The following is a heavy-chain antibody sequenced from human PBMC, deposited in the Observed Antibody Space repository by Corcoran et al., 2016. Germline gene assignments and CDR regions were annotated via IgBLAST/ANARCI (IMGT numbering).Heavy chain of an antibody. CDR2: ISSSSNII. V-gene: IGHV3-48*04. J-gene: IGHJ6*02. Sequence: EMQLVESGGGLAQPGGSLRLSCAASGSTFSTYSMNWVRQAPGKGLEWVSYISSSSNIIHYADSVKGRFTISRDNAKNSLYLQMSSLRAEDTAVYYCAGDSGIAAVEYFYYGMDVWGQGTTVTVSS. D-gene: IGHD6-13*01. CDR1: GSTFSTYS. CDR3: AGDSGIAAVEYFYYGMDV.